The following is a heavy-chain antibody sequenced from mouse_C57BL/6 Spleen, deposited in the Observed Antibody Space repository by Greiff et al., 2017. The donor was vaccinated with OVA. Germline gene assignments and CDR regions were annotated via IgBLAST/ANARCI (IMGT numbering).Heavy chain of an antibody. J-gene: IGHJ4*01. CDR1: GYTFTSYW. CDR2: INPSNGGT. V-gene: IGHV1-53*01. Sequence: VQLQQPGTELVKPGASVKLSCKASGYTFTSYWMHWVKQRPGQGLEWIGNINPSNGGTNYNEKFKSKATLTVDKSSSTAYMQLSSLTSEDSAVYYCARGELYYGSSLWAMDYWGQGTSVTVSS. D-gene: IGHD1-1*01. CDR3: ARGELYYGSSLWAMDY.